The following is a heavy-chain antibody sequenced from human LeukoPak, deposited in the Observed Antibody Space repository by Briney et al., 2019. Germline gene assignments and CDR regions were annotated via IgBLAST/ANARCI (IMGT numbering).Heavy chain of an antibody. V-gene: IGHV4-34*01. J-gene: IGHJ6*04. Sequence: SSETLSLTCAVYGGSFSGYYWSWIRQPPGKGLEWIGEINHSGSTNYNPSLKSRVTISVDTSKNQFSLKLSSVTAADTAVYYCARFGYCSSTSCYGPYYPMDVWGKGTTVTVSS. CDR2: INHSGST. CDR1: GGSFSGYY. CDR3: ARFGYCSSTSCYGPYYPMDV. D-gene: IGHD2-2*01.